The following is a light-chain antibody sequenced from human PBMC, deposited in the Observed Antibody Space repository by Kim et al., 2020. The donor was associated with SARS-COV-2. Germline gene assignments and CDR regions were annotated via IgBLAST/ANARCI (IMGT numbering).Light chain of an antibody. CDR3: QAWDRSAVV. J-gene: IGLJ3*02. Sequence: SVSPGQTATITCSGDKLGDEYVSWYQQKSGQSPILVIYRDAKRPSGIPERFSGSSSGNTATLTISETQAMDEADYYCQAWDRSAVVFGGGTQLTVL. V-gene: IGLV3-1*01. CDR2: RDA. CDR1: KLGDEY.